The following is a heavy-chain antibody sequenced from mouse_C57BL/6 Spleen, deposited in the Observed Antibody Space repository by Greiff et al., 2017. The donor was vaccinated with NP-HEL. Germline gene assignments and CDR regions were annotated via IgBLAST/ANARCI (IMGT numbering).Heavy chain of an antibody. CDR2: ISSGSSTI. D-gene: IGHD1-1*01. CDR1: GFTFSDYG. J-gene: IGHJ1*03. Sequence: EVKVVESGGGLVKPGGSLKLSCAASGFTFSDYGMHWVRQAPEKGLEWVAYISSGSSTIYYADTVKGRFTISRDNAKNTLFLQMTSLRSEDTAMYYCVTTVVGRWYFDVWGTGTTVTVSS. CDR3: VTTVVGRWYFDV. V-gene: IGHV5-17*01.